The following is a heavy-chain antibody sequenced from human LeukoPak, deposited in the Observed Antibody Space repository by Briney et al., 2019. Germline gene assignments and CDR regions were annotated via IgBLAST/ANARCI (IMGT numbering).Heavy chain of an antibody. CDR3: ARIYYDSWSGYSWFDP. V-gene: IGHV3-7*01. D-gene: IGHD3-3*01. CDR2: IKHDGSEN. Sequence: PGGSLRLSCAASGFTFSSSAMSWVRQAPGKGLEWLASIKHDGSENYLVDSVKGRFTISRDNAQSSLFLQMNSLRVDDTVVYHCARIYYDSWSGYSWFDPWGQGILVTVSS. CDR1: GFTFSSSA. J-gene: IGHJ5*02.